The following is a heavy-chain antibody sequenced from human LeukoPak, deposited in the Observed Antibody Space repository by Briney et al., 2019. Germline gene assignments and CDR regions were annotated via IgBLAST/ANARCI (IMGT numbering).Heavy chain of an antibody. CDR2: IYSGGST. J-gene: IGHJ4*02. V-gene: IGHV3-53*01. CDR3: ARETVTSPTDY. CDR1: GFTVSSNY. Sequence: PGGSLRLSCAASGFTVSSNYMSWVRQAPGKGLEWVSVIYSGGSTYYADSVKGRFTISRDNSKNTLYLQMNSPRAEDTAVYYCARETVTSPTDYWGQGTLVTVSS. D-gene: IGHD4-17*01.